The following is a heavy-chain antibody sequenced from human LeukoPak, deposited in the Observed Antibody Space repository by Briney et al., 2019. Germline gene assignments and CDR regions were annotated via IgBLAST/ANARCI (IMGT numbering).Heavy chain of an antibody. CDR3: ARVWKLGSGSYPGSYYYYGMDV. Sequence: SESLSLTCAVSGGSTSVYYWSWIRQPAGKGLEWIGRIYTSGSTNYNPSLKSRVTMSVDTSKNQFSLKLSSVTAADTAVYYCARVWKLGSGSYPGSYYYYGMDVWGQGTTVTVSS. J-gene: IGHJ6*02. V-gene: IGHV4-4*07. CDR2: IYTSGST. D-gene: IGHD3-10*01. CDR1: GGSTSVYY.